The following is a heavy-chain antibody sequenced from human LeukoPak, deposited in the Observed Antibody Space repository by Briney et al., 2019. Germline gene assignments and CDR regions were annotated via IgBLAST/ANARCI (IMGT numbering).Heavy chain of an antibody. CDR3: ANVDYNAFDI. D-gene: IGHD3-16*01. CDR1: GFTFSNSA. CDR2: LSGSGITT. Sequence: GGSLRLSCAASGFTFSNSAMSWVRQAPGKGLEWVSTLSGSGITTYYADSVKGRFTISRDNSKNTLYLQMNSLRAEDTAVYYCANVDYNAFDIWGQGTMVTVSS. V-gene: IGHV3-23*01. J-gene: IGHJ3*02.